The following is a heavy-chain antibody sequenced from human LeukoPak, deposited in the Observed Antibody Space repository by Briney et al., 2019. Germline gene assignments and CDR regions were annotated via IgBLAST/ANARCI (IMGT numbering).Heavy chain of an antibody. D-gene: IGHD6-19*01. CDR2: ISYDGSNK. V-gene: IGHV3-30*03. J-gene: IGHJ4*02. CDR1: GFTFSSYS. Sequence: GGSLRLSCAASGFTFSSYSMNWVRQAPGKGLEWVAVISYDGSNKYYADSVKGRFTISRDNSKNTLYLQMNSLRAEDTAVYYCARDPSIAVAGEQFDYWGQGTLVTVSS. CDR3: ARDPSIAVAGEQFDY.